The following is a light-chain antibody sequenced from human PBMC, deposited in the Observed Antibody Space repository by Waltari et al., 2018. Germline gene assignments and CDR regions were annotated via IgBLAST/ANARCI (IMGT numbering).Light chain of an antibody. V-gene: IGKV2-28*01. CDR3: MQALQTPWT. CDR2: LGS. CDR1: QSLLYSDEYNY. Sequence: DIVMTQSPLSLSVTPGEPASISCRSVQSLLYSDEYNYLDWYHHTPGQSPQLLIYLGSNRASGVPERFSGSGSGTDFTLEITRVEAEDVAVYYCMQALQTPWTFGQGTRLEIK. J-gene: IGKJ1*01.